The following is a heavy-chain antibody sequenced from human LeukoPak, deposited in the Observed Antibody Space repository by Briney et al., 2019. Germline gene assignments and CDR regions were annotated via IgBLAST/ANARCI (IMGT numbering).Heavy chain of an antibody. CDR1: GYTFTSYG. CDR3: ARIYYYDSSGYKVNWFDP. V-gene: IGHV1-18*01. Sequence: GXSVRVXCKASGYTFTSYGISWVRQAPGQGLEWMGWISAYNGNTNYAQKLQGRVTMTTDTSTSTAYMELRSLRSDDTAVYYCARIYYYDSSGYKVNWFDPWGQGTLVTVSS. D-gene: IGHD3-22*01. CDR2: ISAYNGNT. J-gene: IGHJ5*02.